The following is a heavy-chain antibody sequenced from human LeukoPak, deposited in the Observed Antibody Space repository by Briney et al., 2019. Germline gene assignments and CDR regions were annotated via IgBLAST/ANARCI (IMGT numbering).Heavy chain of an antibody. CDR3: ARDPERLRDVDFDY. V-gene: IGHV3-21*01. D-gene: IGHD5-24*01. CDR1: GFRFSSYS. CDR2: ISSSSSYI. Sequence: GCSLRLCCGASGFRFSSYSMNRVRQAPGKVMETVSSISSSSSYIYYADSVKGRFTISRDNAKNSLYLQMNSLRAEDTSVYYCARDPERLRDVDFDYWGQGTLVTVSS. J-gene: IGHJ4*02.